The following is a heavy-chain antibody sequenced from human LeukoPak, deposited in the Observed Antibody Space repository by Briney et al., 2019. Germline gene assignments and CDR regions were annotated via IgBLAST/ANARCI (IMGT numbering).Heavy chain of an antibody. V-gene: IGHV5-51*01. CDR2: IYPGDSDT. CDR3: ARQEYYYGSGSWHWFDP. CDR1: GYSFTSYW. Sequence: GESLKISCKGSGYSFTSYWIGWVRQMPGKGLEWMGIIYPGDSDTRYSPSFQGQVTISADKSISTAYLQWSSLKASDTAMYYCARQEYYYGSGSWHWFDPWGQGTLVTVSS. D-gene: IGHD3-10*01. J-gene: IGHJ5*02.